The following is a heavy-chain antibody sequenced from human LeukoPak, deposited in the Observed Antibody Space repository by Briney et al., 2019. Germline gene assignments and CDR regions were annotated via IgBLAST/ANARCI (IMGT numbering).Heavy chain of an antibody. Sequence: PGGSLRLSCAASGLTISSYWMHWVRQAPGKGLVWVSRINSDGSSTTYADSVKGRFTISRDNAKNTLYLQMNSLRAEDTAVYYCAKGGTTVVDYWGQGPLVTVSS. D-gene: IGHD4-23*01. J-gene: IGHJ4*02. CDR3: AKGGTTVVDY. CDR1: GLTISSYW. V-gene: IGHV3-74*01. CDR2: INSDGSST.